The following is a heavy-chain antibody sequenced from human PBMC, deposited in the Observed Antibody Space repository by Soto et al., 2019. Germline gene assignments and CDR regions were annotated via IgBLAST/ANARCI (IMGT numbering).Heavy chain of an antibody. D-gene: IGHD3-10*01. CDR2: IYYSGCT. CDR1: GGSISSYY. Sequence: QVQLQESGPGLVKPSETLSLTCTVSGGSISSYYWSWIRQPPGKGLEWIGYIYYSGCTNYNPSLKSRVTIPVDTSKNQSSLRLSSVTAADTAVYYCARQSGSYYRMYNWFDPWGQGTLVTVSS. V-gene: IGHV4-59*08. CDR3: ARQSGSYYRMYNWFDP. J-gene: IGHJ5*02.